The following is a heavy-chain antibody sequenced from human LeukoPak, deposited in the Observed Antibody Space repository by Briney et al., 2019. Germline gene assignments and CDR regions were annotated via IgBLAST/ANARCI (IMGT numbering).Heavy chain of an antibody. J-gene: IGHJ6*03. CDR1: GFTFSSYG. V-gene: IGHV3-20*04. CDR3: ARDGISCGGDCFYYYYYMDV. Sequence: GGSLRLSCAASGFTFSSYGMHWVRQAPGKGLEWVSGINWNGGSTGYADSVKGRFTISRDNAKNSLYLQMNSLRAEDTALYYCARDGISCGGDCFYYYYYMDVWGKGTTVTVSS. D-gene: IGHD2-21*02. CDR2: INWNGGST.